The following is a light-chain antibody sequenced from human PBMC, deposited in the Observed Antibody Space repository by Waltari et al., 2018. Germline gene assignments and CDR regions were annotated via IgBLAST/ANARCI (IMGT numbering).Light chain of an antibody. CDR2: DVS. Sequence: QSALTQPASVSGSPGQSITISCTATSLDVGGYNYVSWYQQHPGKAPKLMIYDVSKRPSGVSNRFSGSKSCNTASLTISGLQAEDEADYYCSSYTSSSTYVFGTGTKVTVL. J-gene: IGLJ1*01. V-gene: IGLV2-14*01. CDR3: SSYTSSSTYV. CDR1: SLDVGGYNY.